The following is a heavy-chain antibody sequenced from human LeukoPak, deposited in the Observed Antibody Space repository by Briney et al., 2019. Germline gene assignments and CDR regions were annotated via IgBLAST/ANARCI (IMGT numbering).Heavy chain of an antibody. CDR2: ISGSGGST. V-gene: IGHV3-23*01. D-gene: IGHD2-21*02. Sequence: PGGSLRLSCAASGFTFSDAWMSWVRQAPGKGLEWVSAISGSGGSTYYADSVKGRFAISRDNSKNTLYLQMNSLRAEDTAVYYCAKPPALAYCGGDRRNWGQGTLVTVSS. CDR1: GFTFSDAW. J-gene: IGHJ4*02. CDR3: AKPPALAYCGGDRRN.